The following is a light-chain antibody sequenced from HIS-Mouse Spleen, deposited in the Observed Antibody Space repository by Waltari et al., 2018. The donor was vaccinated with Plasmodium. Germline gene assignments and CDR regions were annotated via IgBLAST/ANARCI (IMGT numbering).Light chain of an antibody. Sequence: DIQMTQSPSSLSASVGDRVTITCQASQDISNYLNWYQQKPWKAPKLLIYDASNLETGVPSMFSGSGSGTDFTFTISSLQPEDIATYYCQQYDNLPPLFTFGPGTKVDIK. CDR2: DAS. J-gene: IGKJ3*01. CDR3: QQYDNLPPLFT. CDR1: QDISNY. V-gene: IGKV1-33*01.